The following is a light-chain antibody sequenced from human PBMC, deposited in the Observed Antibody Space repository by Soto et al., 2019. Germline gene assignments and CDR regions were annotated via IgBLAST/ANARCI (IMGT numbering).Light chain of an antibody. CDR3: QQYNGYWT. CDR1: QRISNS. V-gene: IGKV1-5*03. CDR2: EAS. Sequence: DIQMTQSPSTLSASVGHRVTITCRASQRISNSLAWYQQKPGKAPKLLIYEASTLKSGVPSRFSGSGSGTEYTLTISSLQPDDFATYYCQQYNGYWTFGQGTKVEIK. J-gene: IGKJ1*01.